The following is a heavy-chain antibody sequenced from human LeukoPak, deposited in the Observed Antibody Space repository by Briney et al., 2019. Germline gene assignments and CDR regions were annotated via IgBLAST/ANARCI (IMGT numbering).Heavy chain of an antibody. D-gene: IGHD1-1*01. CDR1: GFTFSSYM. J-gene: IGHJ4*02. Sequence: GMSLRLSCAASGFTFSSYMMNWVRQAPGKGLEWVSSINSGSTYTYYTESVKGRFTVSRDNAKNSLFLQMNSLRAEDTAIYYCARSLTTLTYEGYWGQGTLVTVSS. CDR2: INSGSTYT. CDR3: ARSLTTLTYEGY. V-gene: IGHV3-21*01.